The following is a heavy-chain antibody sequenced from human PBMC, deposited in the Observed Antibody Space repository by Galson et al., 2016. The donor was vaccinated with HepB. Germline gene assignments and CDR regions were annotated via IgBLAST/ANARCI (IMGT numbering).Heavy chain of an antibody. V-gene: IGHV3-7*01. CDR2: IRGYGIVS. CDR3: SGEMTGSYFD. D-gene: IGHD3-10*01. Sequence: SLRLSCAASGFTFNAHWMNWVRQAPGKGLEWVANIRGYGIVSYYAESVRGRFTITRDNATNSLYLQMNGLRVDETAGYSCSGEMTGSYFDWGQGTLVTVSS. J-gene: IGHJ4*02. CDR1: GFTFNAHW.